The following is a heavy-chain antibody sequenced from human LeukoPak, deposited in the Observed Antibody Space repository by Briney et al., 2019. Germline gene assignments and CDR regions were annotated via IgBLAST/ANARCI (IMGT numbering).Heavy chain of an antibody. CDR3: AKETPLAAATRIINY. J-gene: IGHJ4*02. CDR2: IWDDGSNK. D-gene: IGHD6-25*01. Sequence: GRSLRLSCAASGFTFSSYGMHWVRQAPGKGLEWVAVIWDDGSNKYYADSVKGRFTISRDNSKNTLYLQMNSLRAEDTAVYYCAKETPLAAATRIINYWGQEALVTVSS. V-gene: IGHV3-33*06. CDR1: GFTFSSYG.